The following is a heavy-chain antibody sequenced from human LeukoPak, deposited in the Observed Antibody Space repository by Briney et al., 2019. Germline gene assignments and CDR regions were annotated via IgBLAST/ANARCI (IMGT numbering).Heavy chain of an antibody. J-gene: IGHJ4*02. CDR2: IIPIFDSA. V-gene: IGHV1-69*13. Sequence: ASVTVSCKASGGTFSSYAISWVRQAPGQGLEWVGGIIPIFDSASYAQKFQGRVTITADESTSTVYMEMSSLRSEDTAVFYCARVYDYDSSAYTFDYWGQGTLVTVSS. CDR3: ARVYDYDSSAYTFDY. CDR1: GGTFSSYA. D-gene: IGHD3-22*01.